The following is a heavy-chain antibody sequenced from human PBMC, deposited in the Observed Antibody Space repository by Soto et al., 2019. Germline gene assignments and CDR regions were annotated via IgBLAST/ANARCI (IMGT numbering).Heavy chain of an antibody. Sequence: QVQLVESGGGVVQPGRSLRVSCAASGFTFSSYGMHWVRQAPGKGLEWVAAISHDGVDIYYANSVKGRLTVSRDNTRSTLFLLMNSLRAEDTAVYYCAKPPWGRYYTSNFDSWGQGTLVTVSS. J-gene: IGHJ4*02. V-gene: IGHV3-30*18. CDR2: ISHDGVDI. CDR1: GFTFSSYG. D-gene: IGHD3-10*01. CDR3: AKPPWGRYYTSNFDS.